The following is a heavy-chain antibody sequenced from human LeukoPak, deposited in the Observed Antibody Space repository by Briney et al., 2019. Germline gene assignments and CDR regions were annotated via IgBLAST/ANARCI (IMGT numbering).Heavy chain of an antibody. D-gene: IGHD3-22*01. V-gene: IGHV4-59*11. CDR2: IHYSGTS. CDR1: GDSMTGHY. J-gene: IGHJ1*01. CDR3: ARGSSGYSPPPYTR. Sequence: SETLSLTCRVSGDSMTGHYWSWIRQSPGKGLEWIGYIHYSGTSTYNPSLKSRVTVSVDTSKNQFSLKLTSVTAAGTAVYYCARGSSGYSPPPYTRWGQGTLVTVSS.